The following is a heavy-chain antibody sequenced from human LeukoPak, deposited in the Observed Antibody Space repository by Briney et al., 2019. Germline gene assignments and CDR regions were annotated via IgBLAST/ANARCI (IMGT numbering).Heavy chain of an antibody. CDR3: ARANFPYCSSSICLFDY. V-gene: IGHV1-2*02. Sequence: ASVKVSCKASGYTFTDYYMHWVRQAPGQGFEWMGWINPNDGDTNYAQKFQGRVTMTRDTSISTAHMEVSRLRSDDTAVYYCARANFPYCSSSICLFDYWGQGTLVTVSS. CDR2: INPNDGDT. D-gene: IGHD2-2*01. CDR1: GYTFTDYY. J-gene: IGHJ4*02.